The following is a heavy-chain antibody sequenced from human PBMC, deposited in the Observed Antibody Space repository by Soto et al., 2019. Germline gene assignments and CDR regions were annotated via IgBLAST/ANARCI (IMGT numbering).Heavy chain of an antibody. CDR3: ARDNGIAARRPGNWFDP. V-gene: IGHV6-1*01. D-gene: IGHD6-6*01. CDR1: GDSVSRNSSA. CDR2: TYYRSKWYN. Sequence: PSQTLSLPCASSGDSVSRNSSAWNCIRQSPSRGLEWLGRTYYRSKWYNDYAVSVKSRITINPDTSKNQFSLQLNSVTPEDTAVYYCARDNGIAARRPGNWFDPWGQGTLVTVSS. J-gene: IGHJ5*02.